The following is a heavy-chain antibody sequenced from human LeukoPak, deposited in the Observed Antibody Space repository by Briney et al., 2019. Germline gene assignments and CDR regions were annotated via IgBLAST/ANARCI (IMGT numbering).Heavy chain of an antibody. D-gene: IGHD1-26*01. V-gene: IGHV3-20*04. CDR3: ARAHSGSPNDYFDY. J-gene: IGHJ4*02. CDR2: INWNGGST. Sequence: GGSLRLSCAASGFTFSSFAMSWVRQAPGKGLEWVSGINWNGGSTGYADSVKGRFTISRDNAKNSLYLQMNSLRAEDTAVYYCARAHSGSPNDYFDYWGQGTLVTVSS. CDR1: GFTFSSFA.